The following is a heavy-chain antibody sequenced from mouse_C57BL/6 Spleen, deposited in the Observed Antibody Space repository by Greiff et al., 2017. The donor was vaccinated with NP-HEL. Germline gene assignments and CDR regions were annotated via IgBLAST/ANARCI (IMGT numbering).Heavy chain of an antibody. V-gene: IGHV5-9-1*02. CDR2: ISSGGDYI. CDR1: GFTFSSYA. Sequence: EVQGVESGEGLVKPGGSLKLSCAASGFTFSSYAMSWVRQTPETRLEWVAYISSGGDYIYYADTVKGRFTISRDNARNTLYLQMSSLKSEDTAMYYCTRDDYDAAWFAYWGQGTLVTVSA. CDR3: TRDDYDAAWFAY. D-gene: IGHD2-4*01. J-gene: IGHJ3*01.